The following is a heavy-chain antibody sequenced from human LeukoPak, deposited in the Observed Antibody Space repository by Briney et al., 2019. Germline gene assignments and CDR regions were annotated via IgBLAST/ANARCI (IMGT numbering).Heavy chain of an antibody. J-gene: IGHJ4*02. D-gene: IGHD3-10*01. CDR1: GFTFSSYG. CDR3: AKIYGSGNLDY. CDR2: ISYDGSNK. V-gene: IGHV3-30*18. Sequence: PGGSLRLSCAASGFTFSSYGMHWVRQAPGKGLEWVAVISYDGSNKYYADSVKGRFTISRDNSKNTLYLQMDSLRAEDTAVYYCAKIYGSGNLDYWGQGTLVTVSS.